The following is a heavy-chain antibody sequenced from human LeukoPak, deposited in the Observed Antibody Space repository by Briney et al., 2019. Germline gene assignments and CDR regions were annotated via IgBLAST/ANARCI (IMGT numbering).Heavy chain of an antibody. CDR1: GYTFTSYD. CDR2: MNPNSGNT. J-gene: IGHJ3*02. D-gene: IGHD3-22*01. Sequence: ASVKVSCKASGYTFTSYDINWVRQATGQGLEWMGWMNPNSGNTGYAQKFQGRVTMTRNTSISTAYMELSSLRSDDTAMYYCAREYYDSSGRKHAFDIWGQGTMVTVSS. CDR3: AREYYDSSGRKHAFDI. V-gene: IGHV1-8*01.